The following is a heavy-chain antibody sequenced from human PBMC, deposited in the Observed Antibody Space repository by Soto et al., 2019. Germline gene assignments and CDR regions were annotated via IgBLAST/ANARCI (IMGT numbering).Heavy chain of an antibody. CDR2: ISAYSGNT. V-gene: IGHV1-18*01. CDR3: ARDLSAGTAAY. CDR1: GYTFTSYR. D-gene: IGHD1-7*01. J-gene: IGHJ4*02. Sequence: QVQLVQSGAEVKKPGAAVKVSCKASGYTFTSYRIIWVRQAPGQGLEWMGWISAYSGNTNSAPKVQDRVTMTTDTSTSTAYMELGSLKSDDTAVYYCARDLSAGTAAYWGQGTLVTVSS.